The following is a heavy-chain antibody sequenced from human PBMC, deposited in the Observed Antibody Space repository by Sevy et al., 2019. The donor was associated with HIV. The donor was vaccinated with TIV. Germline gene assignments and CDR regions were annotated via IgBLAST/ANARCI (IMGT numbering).Heavy chain of an antibody. J-gene: IGHJ4*02. D-gene: IGHD5-18*01. CDR2: ISYDGSNK. Sequence: GGSLRLSCVASGFTFSSYGMHRVRQAPGKGLEWVAVISYDGSNKYYADSVKGRLTISRDNSKNTLYLQMNSLRAEDTAVYYCAKSQLWIDYWGQGTLVTVSS. V-gene: IGHV3-30*18. CDR1: GFTFSSYG. CDR3: AKSQLWIDY.